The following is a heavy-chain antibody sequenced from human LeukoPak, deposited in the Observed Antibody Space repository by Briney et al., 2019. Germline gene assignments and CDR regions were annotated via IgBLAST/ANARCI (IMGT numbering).Heavy chain of an antibody. V-gene: IGHV1-2*06. CDR3: ARGGPYYYDSSGCYIGY. Sequence: GASVKVSCKASGYTFTVYYIHWVRQAPGQGLEWMGRINPNSGGTNYAQKFQGRVTMTRDTSISIVYMELSRLRSDDTAVYYCARGGPYYYDSSGCYIGYWGQGTLVTVSS. CDR1: GYTFTVYY. J-gene: IGHJ4*02. CDR2: INPNSGGT. D-gene: IGHD3-22*01.